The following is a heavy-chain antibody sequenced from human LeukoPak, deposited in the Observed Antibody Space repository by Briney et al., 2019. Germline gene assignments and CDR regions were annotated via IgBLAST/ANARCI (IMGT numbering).Heavy chain of an antibody. V-gene: IGHV3-9*01. D-gene: IGHD3-22*01. CDR3: AKAPDRYYYDSSGYYFDY. J-gene: IGHJ4*02. CDR1: GFTFDDYA. Sequence: GGSLRLSCAASGFTFDDYAMHWVRQAPGKGLEWVSGISWNSGSIGYADSVKGRFTISRDNAKNSLCLQMNSLRAEDTALYYCAKAPDRYYYDSSGYYFDYWGQGTLVTVSS. CDR2: ISWNSGSI.